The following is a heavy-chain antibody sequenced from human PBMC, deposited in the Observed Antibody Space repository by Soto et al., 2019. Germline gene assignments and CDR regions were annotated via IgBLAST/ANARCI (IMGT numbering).Heavy chain of an antibody. CDR2: VFHNGAA. Sequence: SETLSLTCTVSGVSIRSSLYYWVWIRQTPEKGLEFIGSVFHNGAAHYNPSLRSRVSMSIDTSKDQFSLKLKSVTAADTALYFCARQRTSVVTQAYFDVWGQGSLVTVSS. V-gene: IGHV4-39*01. CDR3: ARQRTSVVTQAYFDV. J-gene: IGHJ4*02. D-gene: IGHD2-21*02. CDR1: GVSIRSSLYY.